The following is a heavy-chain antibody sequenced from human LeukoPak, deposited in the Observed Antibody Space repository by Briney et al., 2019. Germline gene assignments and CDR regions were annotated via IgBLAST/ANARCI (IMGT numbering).Heavy chain of an antibody. CDR1: GFTFSSYA. V-gene: IGHV3-23*01. D-gene: IGHD6-19*01. J-gene: IGHJ4*02. Sequence: GGSLRLSCAASGFTFSSYAMSWVRQAPGKGLEWVSAISGSGGSTYYADSVKGHFTIPRDNSKNTLYLQMNSLRAVDTAVYYCAKDDHGGSGWRDYFDYWGQGTLVTVSS. CDR3: AKDDHGGSGWRDYFDY. CDR2: ISGSGGST.